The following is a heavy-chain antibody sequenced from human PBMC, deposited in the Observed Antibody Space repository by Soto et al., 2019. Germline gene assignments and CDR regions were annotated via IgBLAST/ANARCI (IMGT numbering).Heavy chain of an antibody. V-gene: IGHV1-2*04. J-gene: IGHJ4*02. Sequence: ASVKVSCKASGYTFTVYYMHWVRQAPGQGLEWMGWINPNSGGTNYAQKFQGWVTMTRDTSISTAYMELSRLRSDDTAVYYCARAGYNWNPYDYWGQGTLVTVSS. CDR1: GYTFTVYY. D-gene: IGHD1-20*01. CDR3: ARAGYNWNPYDY. CDR2: INPNSGGT.